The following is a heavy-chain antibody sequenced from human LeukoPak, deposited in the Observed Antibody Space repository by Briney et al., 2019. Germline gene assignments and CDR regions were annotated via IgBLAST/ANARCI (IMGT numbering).Heavy chain of an antibody. CDR1: GGSFSGYY. D-gene: IGHD3-16*02. V-gene: IGHV4-34*01. CDR3: ARIAFGGHIVAQDY. J-gene: IGHJ4*02. CDR2: ITPTGGA. Sequence: PSETLSLTCAVYGGSFSGYYWSWIRQPPGKGLEWIGEITPTGGAKYSPPLKSRVTISVDTSKNQFSPRLRSVTAADTAMYYCARIAFGGHIVAQDYWGQGTLVSVSS.